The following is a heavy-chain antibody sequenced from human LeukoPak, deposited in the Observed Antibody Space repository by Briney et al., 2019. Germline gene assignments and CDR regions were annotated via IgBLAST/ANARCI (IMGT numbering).Heavy chain of an antibody. CDR2: IKSKTDGGTT. J-gene: IGHJ4*02. Sequence: GGSLRLSCAASGFTFSSYGMHWVRQAPGKGLEWVGRIKSKTDGGTTDYAAPVKGRFTISRDDSKNVLYLQMNSLKTEDTAVYYCATDLSSYCSGGNCFMSYWGQGTLVTVSS. D-gene: IGHD2-15*01. CDR1: GFTFSSYG. CDR3: ATDLSSYCSGGNCFMSY. V-gene: IGHV3-15*01.